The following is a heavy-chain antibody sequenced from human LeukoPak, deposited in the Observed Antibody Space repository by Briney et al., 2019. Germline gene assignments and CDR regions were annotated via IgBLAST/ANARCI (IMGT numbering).Heavy chain of an antibody. Sequence: GGSLRLSCAASGFTFSSYSMNWVRQAPGKGLEWVSSISSSSSYLYYADSVKGRFTISRDNAKNSLYLQMNSLRAEDTAVYYCARDGEYSSGSFDYWGQGTLVTVSS. CDR1: GFTFSSYS. CDR3: ARDGEYSSGSFDY. CDR2: ISSSSSYL. J-gene: IGHJ4*02. D-gene: IGHD6-19*01. V-gene: IGHV3-21*01.